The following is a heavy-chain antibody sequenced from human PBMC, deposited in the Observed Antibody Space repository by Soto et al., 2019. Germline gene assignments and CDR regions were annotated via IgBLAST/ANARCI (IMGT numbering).Heavy chain of an antibody. CDR2: IWYDGSNK. CDR3: ARDGGAGYYYYMDV. CDR1: GFTFSSYG. Sequence: GGSLRLSCAASGFTFSSYGMHWVRQAPGKGLEWVAAIWYDGSNKYYADSVKGRFTISRDNSKNTLYLQMNSLRAEDTAVYYCARDGGAGYYYYMDVWGKGTTVTVSS. D-gene: IGHD3-10*01. J-gene: IGHJ6*03. V-gene: IGHV3-33*01.